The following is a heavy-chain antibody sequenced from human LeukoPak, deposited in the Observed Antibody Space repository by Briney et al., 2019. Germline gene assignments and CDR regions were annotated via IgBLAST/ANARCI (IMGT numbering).Heavy chain of an antibody. CDR3: ARDDYYDSSGYLPFDY. CDR1: GYTFTSYD. Sequence: ASVKVSCKASGYTFTSYDINWMRQATGQGLEWMGWMNPNSGNTGYAQKFQGRVTMTRNTSISTAYMELSSLRSEDTAVYYCARDDYYDSSGYLPFDYWGQGTLVTVSS. J-gene: IGHJ4*02. D-gene: IGHD3-22*01. V-gene: IGHV1-8*01. CDR2: MNPNSGNT.